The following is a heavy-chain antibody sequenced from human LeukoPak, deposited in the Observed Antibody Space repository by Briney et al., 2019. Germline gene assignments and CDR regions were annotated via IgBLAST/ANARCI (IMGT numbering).Heavy chain of an antibody. CDR2: IWYDGSNK. V-gene: IGHV3-33*01. CDR3: ARGYYYDSSYPDDY. Sequence: GGSLRLSCAASGFTFSSYGMHWVRQAPGKGLEWVAVIWYDGSNKYYADSVKGRFTISRGNSKNTLYLQMNSLRAEDTAVYYCARGYYYDSSYPDDYWGQGTLVAVSS. J-gene: IGHJ4*02. D-gene: IGHD3-22*01. CDR1: GFTFSSYG.